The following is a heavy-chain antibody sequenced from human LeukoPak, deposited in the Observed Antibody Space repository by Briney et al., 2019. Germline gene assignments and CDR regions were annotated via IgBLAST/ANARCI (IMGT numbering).Heavy chain of an antibody. J-gene: IGHJ3*01. D-gene: IGHD2-15*01. CDR1: GIIFSDFG. CDR2: ICYDGSNK. Sequence: GGSLRLSCAASGIIFSDFGMHWVRQAPGKGLEWMAIICYDGSNKYYADSVKGRFTISRDNSQNTMYLQMNSLRAEDTAVYYCAKATCSGASCFSDSRDAFDLWGQGTMVTVSS. CDR3: AKATCSGASCFSDSRDAFDL. V-gene: IGHV3-33*06.